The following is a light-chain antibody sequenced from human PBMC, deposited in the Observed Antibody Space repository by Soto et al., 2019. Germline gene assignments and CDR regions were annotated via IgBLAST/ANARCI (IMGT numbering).Light chain of an antibody. CDR3: SSYTSSSTLV. CDR2: DVS. CDR1: SSDVGGYNY. J-gene: IGLJ3*02. Sequence: QSALTQPASVSGSPGQAITISCTGTSSDVGGYNYVFWYQQHPGKAPKLMIYDVSNRPSGVSNRFPGSKSGNTASLTISGLQAEDEADYYCSSYTSSSTLVFGGGTKLTLL. V-gene: IGLV2-14*01.